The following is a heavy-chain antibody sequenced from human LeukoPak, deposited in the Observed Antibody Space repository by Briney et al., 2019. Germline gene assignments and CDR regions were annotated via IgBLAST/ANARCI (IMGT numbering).Heavy chain of an antibody. V-gene: IGHV3-53*01. D-gene: IGHD3-22*01. CDR3: ARWGYDSSGSYWDN. J-gene: IGHJ4*02. CDR2: IYSVSDT. CDR1: GFSVSSNY. Sequence: GGSLRLSCAASGFSVSSNYMTWVRQAPGKGLQWVSVIYSVSDTFYADSVKGRFTISRDNSKNTVSLQMNSLRADDTAVYYCARWGYDSSGSYWDNWGQGTLVTASS.